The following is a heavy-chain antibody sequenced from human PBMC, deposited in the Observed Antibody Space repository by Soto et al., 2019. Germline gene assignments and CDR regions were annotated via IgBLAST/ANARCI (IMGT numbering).Heavy chain of an antibody. D-gene: IGHD2-15*01. Sequence: PGGSLRLSCAASGFNFNNYAMHWVRQSPGKGLEWVAFISSGSDYLYYADSVKGRFTVSRDNAKSSLYLQMNSLTDDDTALYYCASEFCSGGSCYARIFDYWGRGSLVTVS. CDR2: ISSGSDYL. V-gene: IGHV3-21*04. CDR3: ASEFCSGGSCYARIFDY. CDR1: GFNFNNYA. J-gene: IGHJ4*02.